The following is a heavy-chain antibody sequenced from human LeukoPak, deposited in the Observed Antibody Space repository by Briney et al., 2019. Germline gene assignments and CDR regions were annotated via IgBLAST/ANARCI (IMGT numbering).Heavy chain of an antibody. Sequence: PGGSLRLSCAASGFTVSSNYMSWVRQAPGKGLEWVSVTYSGGSTYYADSVKGRFTISRDNSKNTLYLQMNSLRAEDTAVYYCARDPRPSFGELLDYWGQGTLVTVSS. CDR2: TYSGGST. CDR3: ARDPRPSFGELLDY. J-gene: IGHJ4*02. CDR1: GFTVSSNY. D-gene: IGHD3-10*01. V-gene: IGHV3-66*01.